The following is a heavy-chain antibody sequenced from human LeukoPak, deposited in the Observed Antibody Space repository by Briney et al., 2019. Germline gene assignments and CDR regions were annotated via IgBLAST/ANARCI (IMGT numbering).Heavy chain of an antibody. Sequence: SETLSLTCTVSGGSISSYHWSWIRQPPGKGLEWIGYIYYSGSTNYNPSLKSRVTISVDTSKNQFSLKLSSVTAADTAVYYCARSMTGTSFDYWGQGTLVTVSS. J-gene: IGHJ4*02. V-gene: IGHV4-59*01. CDR1: GGSISSYH. D-gene: IGHD1-7*01. CDR3: ARSMTGTSFDY. CDR2: IYYSGST.